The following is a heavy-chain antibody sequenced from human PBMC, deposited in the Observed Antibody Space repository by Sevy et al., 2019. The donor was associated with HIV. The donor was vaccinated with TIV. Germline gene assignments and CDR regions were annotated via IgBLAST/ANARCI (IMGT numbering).Heavy chain of an antibody. V-gene: IGHV4-31*03. CDR1: GGSISSGGYY. CDR3: ARDSITTYGDYSPFDY. Sequence: SETLSLTCTVSGGSISSGGYYWSWIRQHPGKGLEWIGYIYYSGSTYYIPSLKRRVTISVDTSKNQFSLKLSSVTAADTAVYYCARDSITTYGDYSPFDYWGQGTLVTVSS. CDR2: IYYSGST. D-gene: IGHD4-17*01. J-gene: IGHJ4*02.